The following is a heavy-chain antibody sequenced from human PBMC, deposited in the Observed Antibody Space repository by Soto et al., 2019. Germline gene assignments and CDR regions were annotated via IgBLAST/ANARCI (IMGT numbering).Heavy chain of an antibody. CDR3: AKDRGYGDYGRYFDL. CDR2: ISYDGSNK. Sequence: QVQLVESGGGVVQPGRSLRLSCAASGFTFSSYGMHWVRQAPGKGLEWVAVISYDGSNKYYADSVKGRFTISRDNSKNTLYLQMNSLRAEDTAVYYRAKDRGYGDYGRYFDLWGRGTLVTVSS. CDR1: GFTFSSYG. V-gene: IGHV3-30*18. J-gene: IGHJ2*01. D-gene: IGHD4-17*01.